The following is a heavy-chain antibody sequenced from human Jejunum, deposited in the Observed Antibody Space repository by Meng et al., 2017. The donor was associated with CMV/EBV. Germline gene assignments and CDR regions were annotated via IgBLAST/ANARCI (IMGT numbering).Heavy chain of an antibody. Sequence: CEHSGYTFADYYLHWVRQAPGRGLEWMGRINPNMGGTSYAQKFQGRVTMTRDMSTSTVYMELTSLTPDDTAVYFCARDRSSGYFYVHWGQGTLVTVSS. CDR3: ARDRSSGYFYVH. D-gene: IGHD3-22*01. CDR1: GYTFADYY. V-gene: IGHV1-2*06. J-gene: IGHJ1*01. CDR2: INPNMGGT.